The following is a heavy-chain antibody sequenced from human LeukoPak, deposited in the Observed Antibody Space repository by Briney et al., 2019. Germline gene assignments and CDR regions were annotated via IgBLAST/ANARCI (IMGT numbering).Heavy chain of an antibody. D-gene: IGHD3-22*01. CDR3: ARVSSGYYYMFDY. V-gene: IGHV1-2*06. CDR1: GYTFTGYY. CDR2: INPNSGGT. Sequence: GASVKVSCKASGYTFTGYYMHWVRQAPGQGLEWVGRINPNSGGTNYAQKFQGRVTMTRDTSISTAYMELSRLRSDDTAVYYCARVSSGYYYMFDYWGQGTLVTVSS. J-gene: IGHJ4*02.